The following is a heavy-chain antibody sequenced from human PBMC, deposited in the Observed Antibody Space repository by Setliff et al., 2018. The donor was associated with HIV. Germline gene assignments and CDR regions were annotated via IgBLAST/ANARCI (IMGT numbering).Heavy chain of an antibody. V-gene: IGHV3-7*01. J-gene: IGHJ4*02. CDR1: GFTFNNYW. CDR2: INQDGSHK. CDR3: ARDAYGDSYFDY. D-gene: IGHD4-17*01. Sequence: GGSLRLSCAASGFTFNNYWIVWVRQAPGEGLEWVANINQDGSHKYYVDSVKGRFTISRDNAVNSLYLHLRALGAEDTAIYYCARDAYGDSYFDYWGQGTLVTVSS.